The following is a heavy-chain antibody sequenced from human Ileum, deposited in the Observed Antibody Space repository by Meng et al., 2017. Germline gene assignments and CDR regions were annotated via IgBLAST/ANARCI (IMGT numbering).Heavy chain of an antibody. CDR1: GGSFSIDNYY. D-gene: IGHD3-10*01. CDR3: ARERRHYYGSGSFDY. Sequence: QVQLQESGLGLVKPSQTLFLTCSVSGGSFSIDNYYWTWIRQTPGKGLEWIWLTYYNGSPFYNPSLRSRVTISVDTSKDQFSLKLTSVTAADTAVYYCARERRHYYGSGSFDYWGQGILVTVSS. CDR2: TYYNGSP. V-gene: IGHV4-30-4*01. J-gene: IGHJ4*02.